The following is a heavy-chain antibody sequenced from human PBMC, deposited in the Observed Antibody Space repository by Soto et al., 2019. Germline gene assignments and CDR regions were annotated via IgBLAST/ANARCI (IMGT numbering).Heavy chain of an antibody. Sequence: GVSLRLSCAASGFTFSSYSMNWVRQAPGKGLEWVSYISSSGSSIYYADSVKGRFTISRDNAKNSLYLQMNSLRAEDTAVYYCARDADASGWYHYGMDVWGQGTMVTVSS. CDR1: GFTFSSYS. J-gene: IGHJ6*02. CDR2: ISSSGSSI. V-gene: IGHV3-48*01. D-gene: IGHD6-19*01. CDR3: ARDADASGWYHYGMDV.